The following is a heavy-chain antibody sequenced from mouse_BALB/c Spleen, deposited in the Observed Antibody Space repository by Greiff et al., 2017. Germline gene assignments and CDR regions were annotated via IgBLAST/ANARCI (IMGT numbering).Heavy chain of an antibody. CDR3: ARGGYGSSYWFAY. V-gene: IGHV1-80*01. Sequence: QVQLQESGAELVRPGSSVKISCKASGYAFSSYWMNWVKQRPGQGLEWIGQIYPGDGDTNYNGKFKGKATLTADKSSSTAYMQLSSLTSEDSAVYFCARGGYGSSYWFAYGGQGTLVT. CDR2: IYPGDGDT. CDR1: GYAFSSYW. D-gene: IGHD1-1*01. J-gene: IGHJ3*01.